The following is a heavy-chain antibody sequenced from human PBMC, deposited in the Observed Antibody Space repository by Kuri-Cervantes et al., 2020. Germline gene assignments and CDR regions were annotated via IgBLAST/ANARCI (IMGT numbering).Heavy chain of an antibody. CDR1: GGTFSSYA. D-gene: IGHD6-19*01. V-gene: IGHV1-69*05. Sequence: SVKVSCKASGGTFSSYAISWVRQAPGQGLEWMGGIIPNYGTANYAQKFQGRVTMTRNTSISTAYMELSSLRSEDTSVYYCARSPPGIAVNLYNWFDPWGQGTLVTVSS. CDR3: ARSPPGIAVNLYNWFDP. CDR2: IIPNYGTA. J-gene: IGHJ5*02.